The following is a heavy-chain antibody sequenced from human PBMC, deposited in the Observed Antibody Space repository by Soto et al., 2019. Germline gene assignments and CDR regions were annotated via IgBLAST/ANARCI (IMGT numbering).Heavy chain of an antibody. D-gene: IGHD6-6*01. Sequence: EVQLVESEGGLVKPGGSLRLSCAASGFIFSSYSMNWVRQAPGKGLEWISSVSSTGSFIDYTDSLKGRFTISRDNAKSSLILQMNSLRAEDTALYYCARETNPYTTSSHAFDIWGQGTMVTVSS. CDR3: ARETNPYTTSSHAFDI. CDR1: GFIFSSYS. CDR2: VSSTGSFI. J-gene: IGHJ3*02. V-gene: IGHV3-21*01.